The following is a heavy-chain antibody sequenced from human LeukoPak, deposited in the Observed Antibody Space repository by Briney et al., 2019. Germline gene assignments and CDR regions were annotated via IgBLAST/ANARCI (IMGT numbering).Heavy chain of an antibody. CDR2: INWNGGST. J-gene: IGHJ4*02. Sequence: GGSLRLSCAASGFTFYDYGMSWGRQAPGKGLEWVSGINWNGGSTGYADSVKGRFTISRDNAKNSLFLQMNSLRAEDTALYYCARGATGTTFDYWGQGTLVTVSS. CDR3: ARGATGTTFDY. D-gene: IGHD1-1*01. CDR1: GFTFYDYG. V-gene: IGHV3-20*04.